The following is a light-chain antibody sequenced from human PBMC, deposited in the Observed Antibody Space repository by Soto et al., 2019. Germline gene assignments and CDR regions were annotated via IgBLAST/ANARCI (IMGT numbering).Light chain of an antibody. CDR2: KAS. CDR3: QQNNSYYT. J-gene: IGKJ2*01. Sequence: DIQMTQSPSTLSASVGDRVTITCRASQSISSWLAWYQQKPGKAPKLLIYKASSLESGVPSRFSGSGSVTEFTLTIISLQPDDFATYYCQQNNSYYTFGQGTKQEIK. V-gene: IGKV1-5*03. CDR1: QSISSW.